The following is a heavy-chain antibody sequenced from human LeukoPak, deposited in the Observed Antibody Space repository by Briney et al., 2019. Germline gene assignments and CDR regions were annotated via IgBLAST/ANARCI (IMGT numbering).Heavy chain of an antibody. V-gene: IGHV4-61*02. CDR3: ARAAAAGLDS. Sequence: SETLSLTCTVSDGSISSGSYYWTWIRQPAGKGLEWIGRISTSGSTNHNPSLKSRVTISADTSKNQFSLKLNSVTAADTAVYYCARAAAAGLDSWGQGTLVTVSS. J-gene: IGHJ4*02. D-gene: IGHD6-13*01. CDR1: DGSISSGSYY. CDR2: ISTSGST.